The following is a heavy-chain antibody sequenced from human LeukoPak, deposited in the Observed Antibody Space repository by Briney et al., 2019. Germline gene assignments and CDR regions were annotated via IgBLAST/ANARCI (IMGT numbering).Heavy chain of an antibody. V-gene: IGHV5-51*01. Sequence: SGESLKISCQGSGYNFTNYWIGWVRQMPGKGLEWMGIIYPGDSDTRYSPSFQGQVTISADKSISTAYLQWSSLKASDTAMYYCARGGQIGIAAADPYYYYGMDVWGQGTTVTVSS. CDR1: GYNFTNYW. CDR2: IYPGDSDT. D-gene: IGHD6-13*01. J-gene: IGHJ6*02. CDR3: ARGGQIGIAAADPYYYYGMDV.